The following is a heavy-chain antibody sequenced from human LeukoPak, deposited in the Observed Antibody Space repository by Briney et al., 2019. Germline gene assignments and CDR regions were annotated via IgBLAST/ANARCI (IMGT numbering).Heavy chain of an antibody. CDR3: VRDLIFVWTPGDDFDF. V-gene: IGHV3-74*01. Sequence: GGSLRLSCAASGFAFSAYWMHWVRQAPGKGLEWVARINQDATTITYADSVKGRFIISRDNSKKSLYLQMNNVRAEDTAVYYCVRDLIFVWTPGDDFDFWGQGTLVIVSS. D-gene: IGHD3-3*01. CDR2: INQDATTI. J-gene: IGHJ4*02. CDR1: GFAFSAYW.